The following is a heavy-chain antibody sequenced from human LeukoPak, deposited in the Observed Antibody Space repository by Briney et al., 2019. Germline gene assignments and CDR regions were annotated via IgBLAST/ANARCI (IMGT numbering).Heavy chain of an antibody. CDR3: ATNTNLDY. CDR2: ISSNGGST. Sequence: PGGSLRLSCAASGFTFSSYAMHWVRQAPGKGLEYVSAISSNGGSTYYANSVKGRFAISRDNSKNTLYLQMGSLRAEDMAVYYCATNTNLDYWGRGTLVTVSS. CDR1: GFTFSSYA. D-gene: IGHD2-8*01. V-gene: IGHV3-64*01. J-gene: IGHJ4*02.